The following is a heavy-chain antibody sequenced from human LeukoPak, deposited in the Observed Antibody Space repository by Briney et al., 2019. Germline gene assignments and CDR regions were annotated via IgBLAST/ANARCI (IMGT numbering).Heavy chain of an antibody. CDR2: INPSGGRT. CDR3: ARDQRYYDSGGHLDY. CDR1: GYTFTGYY. D-gene: IGHD3-22*01. Sequence: ASVKVSCKASGYTFTGYYIHWVRQAPGQGLEWMGIINPSGGRTSYAQKFQGRVTMTRDTSTSTVYMELSSLRSEDTAVYYCARDQRYYDSGGHLDYWGAGKLGSVSS. J-gene: IGHJ4*02. V-gene: IGHV1-46*01.